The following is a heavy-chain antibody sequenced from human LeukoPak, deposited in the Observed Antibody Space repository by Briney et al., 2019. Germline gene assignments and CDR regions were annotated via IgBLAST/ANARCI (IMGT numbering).Heavy chain of an antibody. CDR1: GFTFSGSA. V-gene: IGHV3-73*01. Sequence: GGSLRLSCAASGFTFSGSAMHWVRQASGKGLEWVGRIRSKANSYATAYAASVKGRFTISRDDSKNTAYLQMNSLKTEDTAVYYCTTRNLDSTSWYLDYCGQGTLVTVSS. CDR2: IRSKANSYAT. D-gene: IGHD6-13*01. CDR3: TTRNLDSTSWYLDY. J-gene: IGHJ4*02.